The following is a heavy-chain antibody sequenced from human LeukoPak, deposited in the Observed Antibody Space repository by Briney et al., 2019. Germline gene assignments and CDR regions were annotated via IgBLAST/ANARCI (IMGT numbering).Heavy chain of an antibody. CDR2: ISGSGDTT. V-gene: IGHV3-23*01. CDR3: AKATSTGWAPFDY. D-gene: IGHD5-12*01. J-gene: IGHJ4*02. Sequence: GGSLRLSCIASGLTFSNYAVSWVRQAPGKGLEWVSAISGSGDTTYYADSVKGRFTLSRDNSKNTLYLQMNSLRAEDTALYFCAKATSTGWAPFDYWGQGTLVSVSS. CDR1: GLTFSNYA.